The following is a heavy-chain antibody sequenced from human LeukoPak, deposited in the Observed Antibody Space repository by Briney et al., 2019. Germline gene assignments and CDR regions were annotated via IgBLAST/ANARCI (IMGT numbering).Heavy chain of an antibody. CDR3: ARDSIGWEDYYYYYMDV. Sequence: ASVKVSCKASGYTFTSYDINWVRQATGQGLEWMGWMNPNSGNTGYAQKFQGRITMTRDTSISTAYMELSRLRSDDTAVYYCARDSIGWEDYYYYYMDVWGKGTTVTVSS. CDR2: MNPNSGNT. D-gene: IGHD6-19*01. V-gene: IGHV1-8*01. J-gene: IGHJ6*03. CDR1: GYTFTSYD.